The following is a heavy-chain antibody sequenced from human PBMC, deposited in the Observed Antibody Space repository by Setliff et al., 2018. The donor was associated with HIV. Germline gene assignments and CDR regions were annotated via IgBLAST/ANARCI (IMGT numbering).Heavy chain of an antibody. Sequence: SETLSLTCAVSGYPISSGFYWGWVRQPPGKGLEWIGSTHHSGTTYYNPSLKSRVAISLHTSKNQFSLRLTSVTAADTAVYYCARDYGQEDTAMDFNYWGRGTLVTVS. CDR3: ARDYGQEDTAMDFNY. CDR1: GYPISSGFY. CDR2: THHSGTT. D-gene: IGHD5-18*01. V-gene: IGHV4-38-2*02. J-gene: IGHJ4*02.